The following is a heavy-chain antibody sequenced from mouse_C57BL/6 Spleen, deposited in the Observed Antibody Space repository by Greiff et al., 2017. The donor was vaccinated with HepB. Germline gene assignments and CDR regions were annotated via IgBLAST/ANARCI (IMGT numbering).Heavy chain of an antibody. CDR3: ARRGTTPYYFDY. Sequence: EVKLMESGGGLVQPGGSLKLSCAASGFTFSDYYMYWVRQTPEKRLEWVAYISNGGGSTYYPDTVKGRFTISRDNAKNTLYLQMSRLKSEDTAMYYCARRGTTPYYFDYWGQGTTLTVSS. CDR1: GFTFSDYY. CDR2: ISNGGGST. J-gene: IGHJ2*01. V-gene: IGHV5-12*01. D-gene: IGHD1-1*01.